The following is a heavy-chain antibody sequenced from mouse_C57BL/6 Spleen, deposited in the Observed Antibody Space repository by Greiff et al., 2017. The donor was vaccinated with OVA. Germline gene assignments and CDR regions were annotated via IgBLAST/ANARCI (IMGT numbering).Heavy chain of an antibody. Sequence: VQLQQSGAELVKPGASVKLSCTASGFNIKDYYMPWVKQRTEQGLEWIGRIDPEDGETKYAPKFQGKATITADTSSNTAYLQLSSLTSEDTAVYYCVGDNPLAYWGQGTLVTVSA. V-gene: IGHV14-2*01. D-gene: IGHD3-2*01. J-gene: IGHJ3*01. CDR3: VGDNPLAY. CDR2: IDPEDGET. CDR1: GFNIKDYY.